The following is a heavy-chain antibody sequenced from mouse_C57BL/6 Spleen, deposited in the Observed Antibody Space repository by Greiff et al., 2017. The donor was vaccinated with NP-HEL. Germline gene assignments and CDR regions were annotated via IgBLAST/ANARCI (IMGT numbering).Heavy chain of an antibody. CDR1: GYSFTDYN. D-gene: IGHD1-1*01. V-gene: IGHV1-39*01. CDR3: ARCRSSYWYFDV. Sequence: EVKLMESGPELVKPGASVKISCKASGYSFTDYNMNWVKQSNGKSLEWIGVINPNYGTTSYNQKFKGKATLTVDQSSSTAYMQLNSLTSEDSAVYYCARCRSSYWYFDVWGTGTTVTVSS. CDR2: INPNYGTT. J-gene: IGHJ1*03.